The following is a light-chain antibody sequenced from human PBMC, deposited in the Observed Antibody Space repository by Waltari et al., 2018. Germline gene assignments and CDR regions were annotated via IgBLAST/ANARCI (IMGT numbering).Light chain of an antibody. J-gene: IGKJ4*01. CDR1: QDISNY. CDR3: QQEDNLLT. CDR2: DAS. Sequence: DIQMTQSPSSLSASVGDRVTITCQASQDISNYLNWYQQKPGKAPKLLIYDASKLETGVPSMFSGSGAGTDFTFTISSLQPEDIATYYWQQEDNLLTFGGGTKVEIK. V-gene: IGKV1-33*01.